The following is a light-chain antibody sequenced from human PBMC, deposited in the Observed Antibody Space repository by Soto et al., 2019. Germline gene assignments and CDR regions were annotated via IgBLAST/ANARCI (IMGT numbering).Light chain of an antibody. CDR2: EDS. Sequence: QSALTQPASVSGSPGQSITISCTGASSDVGSYNLVSWYQQHPGKAPKLMIYEDSQRPSGLSNRFSGSKSGNTASLTISGLQAEDEADYYCCSYARSSTYYVFGTGTKVTVL. CDR1: SSDVGSYNL. J-gene: IGLJ1*01. CDR3: CSYARSSTYYV. V-gene: IGLV2-23*01.